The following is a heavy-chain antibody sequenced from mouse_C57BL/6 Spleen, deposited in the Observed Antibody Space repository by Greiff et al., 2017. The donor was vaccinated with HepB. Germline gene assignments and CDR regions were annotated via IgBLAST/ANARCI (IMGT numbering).Heavy chain of an antibody. J-gene: IGHJ2*01. CDR3: ARSLYYGYGDY. V-gene: IGHV1-54*01. CDR1: GYAFTNYL. CDR2: INPGSGGT. Sequence: QVQLQQSGAELVRPGTSVKVSCKASGYAFTNYLIEWVKQRPGQGLEWIGVINPGSGGTNYNEKFKGKATLTADKSSSTAYMQISSLTSEDSAVYFCARSLYYGYGDYWGQGTTLTVSS. D-gene: IGHD2-2*01.